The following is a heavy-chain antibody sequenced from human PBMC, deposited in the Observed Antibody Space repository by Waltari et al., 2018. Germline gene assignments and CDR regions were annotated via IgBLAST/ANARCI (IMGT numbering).Heavy chain of an antibody. CDR1: GFTFFVHE. Sequence: EAQLVESGGGLVQSGGSLRLSCVASGFTFFVHEMYWVRQAQGRELKWLLANGSGDTTTSYADSVKVRVTISRDNAKNSVFLQMDSLRAADTAVYFCARGGLNNYYNSFDNWGEGTLVTVSS. V-gene: IGHV3-48*03. J-gene: IGHJ4*02. CDR2: NGSGDTTT. D-gene: IGHD3-10*01. CDR3: ARGGLNNYYNSFDN.